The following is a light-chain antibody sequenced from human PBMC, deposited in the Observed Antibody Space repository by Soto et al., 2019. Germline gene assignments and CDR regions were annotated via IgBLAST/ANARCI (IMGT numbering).Light chain of an antibody. V-gene: IGKV3-15*01. CDR3: QQYFRWPPWT. Sequence: MTQSPATLSVSPGDRVTLPCRASLSVSSDLAWYQQKPGQAPTLLIYGASIRATGVPARFSGSGSGTDFTLTIDSLQSEDVADYYCQQYFRWPPWTFGQGTKVDIK. J-gene: IGKJ1*01. CDR2: GAS. CDR1: LSVSSD.